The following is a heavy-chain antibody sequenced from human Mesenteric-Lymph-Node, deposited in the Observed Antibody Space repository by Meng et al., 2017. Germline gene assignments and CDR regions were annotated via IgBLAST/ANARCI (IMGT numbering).Heavy chain of an antibody. V-gene: IGHV3-7*03. J-gene: IGHJ3*02. CDR2: IKQDGSDK. Sequence: GGSLRLSCAASGFNFGSNWMSWVRQAPGKGLEWVANIKQDGSDKYYVDSVKGRFTISRDNAKSSLYLQMNSLRAEDTAVYFCARVGPTLLVAEVGHEEAHDAFDIWGQGTMVTVSS. D-gene: IGHD2-15*01. CDR1: GFNFGSNW. CDR3: ARVGPTLLVAEVGHEEAHDAFDI.